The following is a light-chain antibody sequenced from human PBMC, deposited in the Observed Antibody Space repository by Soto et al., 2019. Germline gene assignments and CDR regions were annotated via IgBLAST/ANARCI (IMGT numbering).Light chain of an antibody. V-gene: IGKV1-6*02. CDR2: AAS. Sequence: AIQVTQSPSSLSASVGDRVTITCRASQGIRNDLSWYQQKPGKAPKLLIYAASSLQSGVPSRFSGSGSGTDFTLTISSLQTEDFATYYCLQDYSFPRTFGGGTKVDIK. CDR1: QGIRND. CDR3: LQDYSFPRT. J-gene: IGKJ4*01.